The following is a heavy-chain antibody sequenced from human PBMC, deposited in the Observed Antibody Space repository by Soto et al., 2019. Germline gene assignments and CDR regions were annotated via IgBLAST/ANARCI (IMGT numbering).Heavy chain of an antibody. CDR3: ARDGDVVVVAATNPYYYYGMDV. J-gene: IGHJ6*02. CDR2: ISSSSSTI. V-gene: IGHV3-48*02. D-gene: IGHD2-15*01. CDR1: GFTFSSYS. Sequence: GGSLRLSCAASGFTFSSYSMNWVRQAPGKGLEWVSYISSSSSTIYYADSVKGRFTISRDNAKNSLYLQMNSLRDEDTAVYYCARDGDVVVVAATNPYYYYGMDVWGQGTTVTVSS.